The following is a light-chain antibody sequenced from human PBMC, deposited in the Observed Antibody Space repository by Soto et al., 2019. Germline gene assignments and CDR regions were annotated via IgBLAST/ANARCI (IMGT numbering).Light chain of an antibody. CDR1: QSISSY. CDR3: QQSYRTPYT. V-gene: IGKV1-39*01. CDR2: AAS. Sequence: DIQITHSPSSLSASVGERVTITCRASQSISSYLNWYQQKPGKAPKFLIYAASSLQSGVPSRFSGSGSGTDFTLTISSLQPEDFATYYCQQSYRTPYTFGQGTKVDIK. J-gene: IGKJ2*01.